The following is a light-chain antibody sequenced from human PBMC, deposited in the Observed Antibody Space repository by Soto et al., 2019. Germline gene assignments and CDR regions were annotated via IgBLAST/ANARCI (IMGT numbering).Light chain of an antibody. CDR2: ASS. V-gene: IGKV1-8*01. J-gene: IGKJ5*01. CDR3: QQYYSYPPEIT. Sequence: AIRMTQSPSSLSASTGDRVTITCRASQGISSYLAWYQQKPGKAPKLLIYASSTLQSGVTSRFSGSGSGTDFTLTISCLQSEDFATYYCQQYYSYPPEITFGQGTRLEIK. CDR1: QGISSY.